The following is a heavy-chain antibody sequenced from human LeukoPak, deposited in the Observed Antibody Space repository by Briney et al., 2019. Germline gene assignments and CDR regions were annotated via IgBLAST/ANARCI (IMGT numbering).Heavy chain of an antibody. CDR2: IYYSGST. D-gene: IGHD2-2*01. J-gene: IGHJ3*02. CDR1: GGSMRSYY. CDR3: ARSYCSSISCYAVSSFDI. Sequence: PSETLSLTCTVSGGSMRSYYWSWIRQPPGKGLEWIGSIYYSGSTYYNPSLKSRVTISVDTSKNQFSLRLSSVTAADTAVYYCARSYCSSISCYAVSSFDIWGQGAM. V-gene: IGHV4-59*05.